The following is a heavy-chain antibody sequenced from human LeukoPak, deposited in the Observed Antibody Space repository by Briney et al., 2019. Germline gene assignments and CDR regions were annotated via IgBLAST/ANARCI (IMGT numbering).Heavy chain of an antibody. D-gene: IGHD2-2*01. Sequence: PGRSLRLSCAASGFTFSSYAMHWVRQAPGKGLEWVAIISFDGSNKYYADSVKGRFTISRDNSKNTLYLQINSLRAEDTAVYCCARESRRNDSYWGQGTLVTVSS. CDR1: GFTFSSYA. V-gene: IGHV3-30-3*01. CDR2: ISFDGSNK. J-gene: IGHJ4*02. CDR3: ARESRRNDSY.